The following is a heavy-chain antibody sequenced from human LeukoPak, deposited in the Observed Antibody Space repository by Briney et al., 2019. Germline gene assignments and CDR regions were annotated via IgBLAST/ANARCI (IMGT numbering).Heavy chain of an antibody. CDR1: GYTFTDYY. CDR2: INPTSGAT. D-gene: IGHD1/OR15-1a*01. V-gene: IGHV1-2*02. J-gene: IGHJ3*01. CDR3: AREFRTTTWSFDAFDL. Sequence: ASVKVSCKASGYTFTDYYIHWVRQAPGQGLDWVGWINPTSGATNYAQKFQGRVTMTRDTSNNTSYMELSRLRSDDTAVYYCAREFRTTTWSFDAFDLWGQGTMVTVSS.